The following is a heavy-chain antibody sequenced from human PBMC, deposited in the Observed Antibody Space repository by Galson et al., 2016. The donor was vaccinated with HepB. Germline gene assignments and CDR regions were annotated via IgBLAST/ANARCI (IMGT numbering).Heavy chain of an antibody. D-gene: IGHD3-3*01. CDR3: ARGADFGGIWNGYYRGWFDP. CDR1: GYTFSNYD. J-gene: IGHJ5*01. V-gene: IGHV1-8*01. CDR2: MNPNTGKT. Sequence: SVKVSCKASGYTFSNYDITWVRQATGQGLEWMGWMNPNTGKTGYAEKFQGRITMTRNRTTSTTYMELSSLKSEDTAVYYCARGADFGGIWNGYYRGWFDPWGQGTQVIVSS.